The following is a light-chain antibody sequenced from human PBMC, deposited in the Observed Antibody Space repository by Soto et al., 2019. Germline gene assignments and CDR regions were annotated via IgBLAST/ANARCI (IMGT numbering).Light chain of an antibody. CDR2: GAS. V-gene: IGKV3-20*01. Sequence: IVLTQSPGTLSLSPGERVTLSCRASQSVTTRLAWYQLKPGQAPTLLMSGASNRASGVPGRFSGSGSGTAFTLTITRLEPDGFALEYCHQYCGSPFTFGLGTRLLIK. CDR3: HQYCGSPFT. J-gene: IGKJ5*01. CDR1: QSVTTR.